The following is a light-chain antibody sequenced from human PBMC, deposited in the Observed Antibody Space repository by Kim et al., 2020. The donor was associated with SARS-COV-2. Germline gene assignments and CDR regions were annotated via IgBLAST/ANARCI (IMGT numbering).Light chain of an antibody. V-gene: IGLV2-18*02. CDR3: TSFISSTTPYF. CDR1: SSDIGGYNR. CDR2: EVT. Sequence: QSALTQPPSVSGSPGQSVTISCTGTSSDIGGYNRVSWYQQSPGSAPKLMIYEVTNRPSGVPDRFSGSKSGNTASLTISGLQAEDEADYYCTSFISSTTPYFFVTGTKVTVL. J-gene: IGLJ1*01.